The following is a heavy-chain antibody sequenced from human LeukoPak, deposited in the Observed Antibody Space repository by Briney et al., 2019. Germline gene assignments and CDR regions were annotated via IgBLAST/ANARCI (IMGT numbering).Heavy chain of an antibody. V-gene: IGHV3-30*02. CDR1: GFTFSSYE. D-gene: IGHD5-18*01. CDR2: IRYDGSNK. J-gene: IGHJ4*02. Sequence: GGSLRLSCAASGFTFSSYEMNWVRQAPGKGLEWVTFIRYDGSNKYYADSVKGRFIISRDNSKNTLYLQMNSLRAEDTAVYYCAKSRWDTAMASLDYWGQGTLVTVSS. CDR3: AKSRWDTAMASLDY.